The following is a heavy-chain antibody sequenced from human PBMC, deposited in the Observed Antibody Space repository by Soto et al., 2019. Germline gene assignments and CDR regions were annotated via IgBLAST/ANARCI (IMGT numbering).Heavy chain of an antibody. V-gene: IGHV1-18*04. CDR1: GYDFSSYG. J-gene: IGHJ4*02. D-gene: IGHD2-2*01. CDR2: IRASNGNR. Sequence: QVQLVPSGAEVKKPGASVKVSCKASGYDFSSYGISWVRQAPGQGLEWMGWIRASNGNREYAQQLQGRVTMTSDTSRTTAYMELRSLRSDDTAVYYCVRDPQRNDYWGQGTLVNVSS. CDR3: VRDPQRNDY.